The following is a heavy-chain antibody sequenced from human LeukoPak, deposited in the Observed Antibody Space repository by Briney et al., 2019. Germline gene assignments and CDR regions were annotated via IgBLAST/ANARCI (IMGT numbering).Heavy chain of an antibody. Sequence: SETLSLTCTVSGDSITSYFWSWIRQPPGKGLEWIGYVFYIGSTNYNPSLKSRVTLSVDTSKNQFSLKLSSVTAADTAVYYCARGVTIFGVVTYYYYMDVWGKGTTVTVSS. CDR2: VFYIGST. D-gene: IGHD3-3*01. CDR3: ARGVTIFGVVTYYYYMDV. V-gene: IGHV4-59*12. J-gene: IGHJ6*03. CDR1: GDSITSYF.